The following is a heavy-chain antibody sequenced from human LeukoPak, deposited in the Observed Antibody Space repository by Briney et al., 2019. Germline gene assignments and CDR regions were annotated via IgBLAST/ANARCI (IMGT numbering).Heavy chain of an antibody. D-gene: IGHD3-3*01. CDR3: ARDYDFWSGYYLW. J-gene: IGHJ4*02. V-gene: IGHV3-7*01. CDR1: GFTFSSYW. CDR2: IKQDGSEK. Sequence: PGGSLRLSCAASGFTFSSYWMSWVRQAPGKGLEWVANIKQDGSEKYYADSVKGRFTISRDNAKNSLYLQMNSLRAEDTAVYYCARDYDFWSGYYLWWGQGTLVTVSS.